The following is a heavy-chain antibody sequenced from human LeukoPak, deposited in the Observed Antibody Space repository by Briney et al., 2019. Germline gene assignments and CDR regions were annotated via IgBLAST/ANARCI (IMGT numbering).Heavy chain of an antibody. CDR3: AKNGDRGAYCSGGSCYPYYYYYMDV. D-gene: IGHD2-15*01. CDR1: EFSVCSNY. CDR2: IYRGGRT. Sequence: GGSLRLSCAASEFSVCSNYMTGVRQARGKGVEWVSLIYRGGRTYYTDSVKGRFTISRDNSKNTLYLQMNSLRGEDTAIYYCAKNGDRGAYCSGGSCYPYYYYYMDVWGKGTTVTISS. J-gene: IGHJ6*03. V-gene: IGHV3-66*01.